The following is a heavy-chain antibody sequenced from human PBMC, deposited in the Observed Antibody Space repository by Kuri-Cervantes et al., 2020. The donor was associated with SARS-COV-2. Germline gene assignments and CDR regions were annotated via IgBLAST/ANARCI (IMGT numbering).Heavy chain of an antibody. J-gene: IGHJ4*02. D-gene: IGHD2-21*01. CDR3: AGTPSVVVIATGPYYFDY. Sequence: SETLSLTCTVSGGSISSSSYYWGWIRQPPGKGLEWIGSIYYSGSTYYNPSLKSRVTISVDTSKNQFSLKLSSVTAADTAVYYCAGTPSVVVIATGPYYFDYWGQGTLVTVSS. V-gene: IGHV4-39*01. CDR2: IYYSGST. CDR1: GGSISSSSYY.